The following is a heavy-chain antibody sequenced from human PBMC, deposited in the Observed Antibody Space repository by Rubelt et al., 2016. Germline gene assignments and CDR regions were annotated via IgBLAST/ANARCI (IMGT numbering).Heavy chain of an antibody. D-gene: IGHD3-10*01. Sequence: EWVAVISYDGSNKYYADSVKGRFTISRDNSKNTLYLQMNSLRAEDTAVYYCARDRYYYGSGISVGDYYYYYGMDVWGQGTTVTVSS. J-gene: IGHJ6*02. V-gene: IGHV3-30*04. CDR2: ISYDGSNK. CDR3: ARDRYYYGSGISVGDYYYYYGMDV.